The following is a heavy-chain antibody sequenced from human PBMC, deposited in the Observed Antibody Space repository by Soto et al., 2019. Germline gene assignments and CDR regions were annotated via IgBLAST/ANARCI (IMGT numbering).Heavy chain of an antibody. J-gene: IGHJ5*02. CDR2: MNPNSGNT. CDR3: ARGINDGALSRWFAP. Sequence: QVQLVQSGAEVKKPGASVKVSCKASGYTFTSYDINWVRQATGQGLEYLGWMNPNSGNTAYVQKFQGRVTMTWDTILSAGHMELKGLRSEKTVGYFCARGINDGALSRWFAPWGQGTLVTVSS. CDR1: GYTFTSYD. V-gene: IGHV1-8*01. D-gene: IGHD4-17*01.